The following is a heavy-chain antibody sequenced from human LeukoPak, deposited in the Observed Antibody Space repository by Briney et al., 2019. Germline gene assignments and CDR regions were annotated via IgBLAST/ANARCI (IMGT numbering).Heavy chain of an antibody. V-gene: IGHV3-21*04. Sequence: GGSLRLSCAASGFTFSSFGMNWVRQAPGKGLEWVSFISTSSSYIYYADSVKGRFAISRDNAKNSLYLQMNSLRAEDTALYYCAKARGVLWFGYFDYWGQGTLVTVSS. CDR3: AKARGVLWFGYFDY. CDR1: GFTFSSFG. J-gene: IGHJ4*02. D-gene: IGHD3-10*01. CDR2: ISTSSSYI.